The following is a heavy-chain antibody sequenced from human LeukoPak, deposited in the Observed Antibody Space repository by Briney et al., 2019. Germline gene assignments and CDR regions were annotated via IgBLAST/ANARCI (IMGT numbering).Heavy chain of an antibody. CDR3: AKAGATTHYYYYYMDV. D-gene: IGHD1-26*01. V-gene: IGHV3-30*02. J-gene: IGHJ6*03. CDR1: GFTFSSYG. CDR2: IRYDGSNK. Sequence: GGSLRLSCAASGFTFSSYGMHWVRQAPGKGLEWVAFIRYDGSNKYYADSVKGRFTISRDNSKNTLYLQMNSLRAEDTAVYYCAKAGATTHYYYYYMDVWGKGTTVTVSS.